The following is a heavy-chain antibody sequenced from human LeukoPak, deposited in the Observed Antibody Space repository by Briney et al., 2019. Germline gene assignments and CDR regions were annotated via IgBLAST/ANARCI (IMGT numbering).Heavy chain of an antibody. CDR3: AREGFGTTNDAFEI. CDR1: GYTFTGYY. Sequence: ASVKVSCKASGYTFTGYYMHWVRQAPGQGLEWMGWINPNSGGTNYAQKFQGWVTMTRDTSISTAYMELSRLRSDDTAVYYCAREGFGTTNDAFEIWGQGTMVTVSS. J-gene: IGHJ3*02. D-gene: IGHD3-10*01. CDR2: INPNSGGT. V-gene: IGHV1-2*04.